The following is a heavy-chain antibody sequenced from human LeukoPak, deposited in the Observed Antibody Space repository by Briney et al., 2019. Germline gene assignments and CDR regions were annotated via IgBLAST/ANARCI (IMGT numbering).Heavy chain of an antibody. CDR3: ARRGGNHNRFDY. D-gene: IGHD4-23*01. Sequence: SETLSLTCTVSGGSINYYYWSWIRQPPGKGLEWIGYIYYSGNTNYNPSLKSRVTISVDTSKNQFSLKLSPVTAADTAVYYCARRGGNHNRFDYWGQGTLVTVSS. CDR2: IYYSGNT. CDR1: GGSINYYY. V-gene: IGHV4-59*08. J-gene: IGHJ4*02.